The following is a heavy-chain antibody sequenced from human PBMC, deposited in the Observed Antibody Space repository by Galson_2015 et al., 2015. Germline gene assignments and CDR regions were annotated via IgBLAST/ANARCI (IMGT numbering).Heavy chain of an antibody. J-gene: IGHJ6*02. Sequence: SLRLSCAASGFTFSNYGMHWVRQAPGKGLEWVALISYDGSNKYYADSVKCRFTISRDNSKNTLYLQMNSLRAEDTAVYYCAKESQYYYYGMDVWGQGTTVTVSS. CDR3: AKESQYYYYGMDV. CDR2: ISYDGSNK. CDR1: GFTFSNYG. V-gene: IGHV3-30*18.